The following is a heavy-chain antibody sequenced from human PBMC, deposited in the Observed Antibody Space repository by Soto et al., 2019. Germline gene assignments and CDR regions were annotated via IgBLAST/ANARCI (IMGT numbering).Heavy chain of an antibody. J-gene: IGHJ6*02. CDR2: IGTRSDI. Sequence: EVQLVESGGGLVKPGGSLRLSCVASGFTFSTYSMNWVRQAPGKGLEWVSTIGTRSDIYYAESVKGRFTISRDNAKNSLSLQMNSLRVEDTAVYYCAREETAWPLAYGLGVWGQGTAVTVSS. V-gene: IGHV3-21*02. CDR3: AREETAWPLAYGLGV. CDR1: GFTFSTYS. D-gene: IGHD2-21*02.